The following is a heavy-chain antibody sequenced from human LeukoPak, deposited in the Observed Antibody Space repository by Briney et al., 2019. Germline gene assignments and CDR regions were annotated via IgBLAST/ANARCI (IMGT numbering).Heavy chain of an antibody. CDR2: FNPSGDTT. Sequence: ASVKVSCKASGYTFTIYYMHWVRQAPGQGLEWLGIFNPSGDTTSYAQKFQGRVTMTRDTSTSTFYMELSSLRSEDTAVYYCARVSGWYEDAFDIWGQGTMVTVSS. J-gene: IGHJ3*02. CDR3: ARVSGWYEDAFDI. D-gene: IGHD6-19*01. CDR1: GYTFTIYY. V-gene: IGHV1-46*01.